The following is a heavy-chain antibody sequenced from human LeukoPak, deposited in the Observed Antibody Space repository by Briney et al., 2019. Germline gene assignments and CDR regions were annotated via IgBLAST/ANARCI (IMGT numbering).Heavy chain of an antibody. V-gene: IGHV4-34*01. CDR2: INHSGST. Sequence: KPSETLSLTCAVYGGSFSGYYWSWIRQPPGKGLEWIGEINHSGSTNYNPSLKSRVTISVDTSKNQFSLKLSSVTAADTAVYYYASHTAMAPLDYWGQGTLVTVSS. J-gene: IGHJ4*02. CDR1: GGSFSGYY. CDR3: ASHTAMAPLDY. D-gene: IGHD5-18*01.